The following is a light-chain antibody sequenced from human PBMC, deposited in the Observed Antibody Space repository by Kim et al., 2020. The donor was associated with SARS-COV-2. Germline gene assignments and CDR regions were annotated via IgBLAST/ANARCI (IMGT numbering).Light chain of an antibody. CDR1: SLRSYY. J-gene: IGLJ2*01. Sequence: LGQTVRITCQGDSLRSYYASCYQQKPGQAPVLVIYGKNNRPSGIPDRFSGSSSGNTASLTITGAQAEDEADYYCNSRDSSGNHYVVFGGGTKLTVL. CDR2: GKN. CDR3: NSRDSSGNHYVV. V-gene: IGLV3-19*01.